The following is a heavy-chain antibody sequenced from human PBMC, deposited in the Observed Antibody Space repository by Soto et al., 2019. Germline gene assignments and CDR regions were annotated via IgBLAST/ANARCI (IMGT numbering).Heavy chain of an antibody. CDR3: AGDRNSAVWAFY. D-gene: IGHD1-26*01. Sequence: KTSETLSLTCSVTGVSISTYYWSWIRQSPGKAPEWIGCVHYVGTTNHNPSLESRVTISIDTSKNHFSLQLNSVTAADTALYYCAGDRNSAVWAFYWGRGARVTVSS. J-gene: IGHJ4*02. V-gene: IGHV4-59*01. CDR1: GVSISTYY. CDR2: VHYVGTT.